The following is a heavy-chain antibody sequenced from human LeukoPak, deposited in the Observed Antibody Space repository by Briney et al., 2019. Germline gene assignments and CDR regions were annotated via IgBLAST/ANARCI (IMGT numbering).Heavy chain of an antibody. D-gene: IGHD3/OR15-3a*01. CDR2: INQDGSEK. V-gene: IGHV3-7*05. CDR1: RFTFSDYW. Sequence: GGSLRLSCAASRFTFSDYWMSWVRQAPGKGLEWVANINQDGSEKYYVDSVKGRFTISRDNAKNSLYLQMNSLRAEDTAMYYCARGRTGPDLGGQGTLVTVSS. J-gene: IGHJ4*02. CDR3: ARGRTGPDL.